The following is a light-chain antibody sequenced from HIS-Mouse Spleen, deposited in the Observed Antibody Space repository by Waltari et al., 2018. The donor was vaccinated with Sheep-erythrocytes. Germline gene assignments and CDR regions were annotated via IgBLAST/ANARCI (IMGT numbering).Light chain of an antibody. V-gene: IGLV3-1*01. CDR3: QAWDSSTVV. Sequence: SYELTQPPSVSVSPGQTASITCSGDKLGDKYACWYQQKPGQSPVLVIYQDSTRPSGIPERCSGSNSGNTATLTISGTQAMDEADYYCQAWDSSTVVFGGGTKLTVL. J-gene: IGLJ2*01. CDR1: KLGDKY. CDR2: QDS.